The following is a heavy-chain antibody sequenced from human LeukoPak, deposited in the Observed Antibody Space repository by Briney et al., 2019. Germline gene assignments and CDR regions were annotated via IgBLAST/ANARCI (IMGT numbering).Heavy chain of an antibody. Sequence: SETLSLTCTVSGGSISSSSYCWGWIRQPPGTGLEWIGSIYYSGSTYYNLSLESRVTISVDTSKNQFSLKLSSVTAADTAVYYCARSGGVLLWFGELPAWFDPWGQGTLVTVSS. CDR1: GGSISSSSYC. CDR3: ARSGGVLLWFGELPAWFDP. J-gene: IGHJ5*02. CDR2: IYYSGST. D-gene: IGHD3-10*01. V-gene: IGHV4-39*07.